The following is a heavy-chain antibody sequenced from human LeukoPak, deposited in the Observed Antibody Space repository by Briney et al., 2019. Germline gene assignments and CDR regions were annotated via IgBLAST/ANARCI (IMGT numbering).Heavy chain of an antibody. Sequence: GGSLRLSCAASGFRFSSFAMSWVRQAPGQGLEWVSVISGNGVYTYYIDSVKGRFTISRDTSRATLYLEVNSLGAEDTALYYCARVRGSSIYGYLDYWGQGILVTVSS. CDR3: ARVRGSSIYGYLDY. CDR2: ISGNGVYT. V-gene: IGHV3-23*01. J-gene: IGHJ4*02. CDR1: GFRFSSFA. D-gene: IGHD3-10*01.